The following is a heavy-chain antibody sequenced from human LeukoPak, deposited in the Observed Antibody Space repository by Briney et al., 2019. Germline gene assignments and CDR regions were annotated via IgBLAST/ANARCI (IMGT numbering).Heavy chain of an antibody. Sequence: SVKVSCKASGGTFSSYTISLVRQAPGQGLEWMGRIIPILGIANYAQKFQGRVTITADKSTSTAYMELSSLRSEDTAVYYCASFAMVKYDYWGQGTLVTDTS. D-gene: IGHD5-18*01. CDR1: GGTFSSYT. V-gene: IGHV1-69*02. CDR2: IIPILGIA. CDR3: ASFAMVKYDY. J-gene: IGHJ4*02.